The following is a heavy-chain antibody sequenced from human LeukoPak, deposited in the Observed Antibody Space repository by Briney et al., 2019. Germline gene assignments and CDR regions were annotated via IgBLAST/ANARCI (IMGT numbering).Heavy chain of an antibody. CDR1: GYTFTGYY. J-gene: IGHJ3*02. V-gene: IGHV1-2*02. CDR2: INPNSGGT. Sequence: ASVKVSCKASGYTFTGYYMHWVRRAPGQGLEWMGWINPNSGGTNYAQKFQGRVTMTRDTSISTAYMELSRLRSDDTAVYYCARVSTTVTTEDAFDIWGQGTMVTVSS. D-gene: IGHD4-17*01. CDR3: ARVSTTVTTEDAFDI.